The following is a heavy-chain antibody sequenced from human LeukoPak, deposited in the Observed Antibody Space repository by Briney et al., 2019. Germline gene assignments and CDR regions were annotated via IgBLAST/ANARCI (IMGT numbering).Heavy chain of an antibody. J-gene: IGHJ4*02. CDR3: ARAAASRPFDY. D-gene: IGHD6-6*01. CDR2: INPNNSAT. V-gene: IGHV1-2*02. CDR1: GYTFTGYY. Sequence: ASVKVSCKASGYTFTGYYMHWVRQAPGQGLEWMGWINPNNSATDYAQKFQGRVTMTRDTSISTIYMELSRLRSDDTAVYHCARAAASRPFDYWGQGTVVTVSS.